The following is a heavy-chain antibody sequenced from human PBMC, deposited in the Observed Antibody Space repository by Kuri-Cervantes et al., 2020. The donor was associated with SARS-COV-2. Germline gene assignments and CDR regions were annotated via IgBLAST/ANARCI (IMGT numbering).Heavy chain of an antibody. CDR1: GFTFSNSD. V-gene: IGHV3-19*01. CDR3: VRHKAAAGIVAPD. D-gene: IGHD6-13*01. J-gene: IGHJ4*02. CDR2: VSWNGSRT. Sequence: GESLKISCAASGFTFSNSDMNWVRQAPGKGLEWVSGVSWNGSRTHYADSVKGRFIISRDNSRNFLYQQMNSLRPEDMAVYYCVRHKAAAGIVAPDWGQGTWSPSPQ.